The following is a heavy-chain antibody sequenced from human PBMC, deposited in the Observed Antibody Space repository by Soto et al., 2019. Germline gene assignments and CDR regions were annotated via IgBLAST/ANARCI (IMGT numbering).Heavy chain of an antibody. D-gene: IGHD1-26*01. J-gene: IGHJ4*02. CDR2: ISSSGSTI. V-gene: IGHV3-48*03. CDR1: GFTFSSYE. Sequence: EVQLVESGGGLVQPGGSLRLSCAASGFTFSSYEMNWVRQAPGKGLAWVSYISSSGSTIYYADSVKGRFTISRDNAKNSLYLQMNSLRAEDTAVYYCARDRSGSYSAQFDYWGQGTLVTVSS. CDR3: ARDRSGSYSAQFDY.